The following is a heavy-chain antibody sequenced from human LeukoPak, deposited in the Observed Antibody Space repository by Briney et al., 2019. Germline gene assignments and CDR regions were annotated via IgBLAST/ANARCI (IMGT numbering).Heavy chain of an antibody. Sequence: SGPTLVNPTQTLTLTCTFSGFSLSTSGMCVSWIRQPPGKALEWLARIDWDDDKYYSTSLKTRLTISKDTSKNQVVLTMTNMDPVDTATYYCARFQLSADSGSLDYWGQGTLVTVSS. CDR2: IDWDDDK. J-gene: IGHJ4*02. CDR1: GFSLSTSGMC. D-gene: IGHD2/OR15-2a*01. V-gene: IGHV2-70*11. CDR3: ARFQLSADSGSLDY.